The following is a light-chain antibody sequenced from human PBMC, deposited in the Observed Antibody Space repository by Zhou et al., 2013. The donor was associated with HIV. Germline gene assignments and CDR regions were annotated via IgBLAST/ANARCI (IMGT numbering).Light chain of an antibody. V-gene: IGKV1-5*03. Sequence: DIQMTQSPSTLSASKGDRVTITCRASQSIVNWLAWYQQKPGRAPKLLIYEASSLQSGVPARFSGSGSGTEFTLTISSLQPDDYATYYCQQYNSYLWTFGQGTKVEIK. J-gene: IGKJ1*01. CDR1: QSIVNW. CDR2: EAS. CDR3: QQYNSYLWT.